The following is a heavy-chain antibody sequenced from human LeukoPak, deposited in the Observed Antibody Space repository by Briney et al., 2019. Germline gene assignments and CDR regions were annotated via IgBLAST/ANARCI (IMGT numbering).Heavy chain of an antibody. D-gene: IGHD6-13*01. CDR1: GFTFSSYW. J-gene: IGHJ6*02. CDR2: IKQDGSEK. CDR3: AREQYSSSWYESTDYYYGMDV. V-gene: IGHV3-7*01. Sequence: PGGSLRLSCAASGFTFSSYWMSWVRQAPGKGVEGVANIKQDGSEKYYVDSVKGGFTISRDNAKNSLYLQMNSLRAEDTAVYYCAREQYSSSWYESTDYYYGMDVWGQGTTVTVSS.